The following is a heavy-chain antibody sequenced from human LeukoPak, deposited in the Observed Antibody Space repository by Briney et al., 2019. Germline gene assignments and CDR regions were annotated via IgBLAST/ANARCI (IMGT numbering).Heavy chain of an antibody. CDR1: GGSISSGYYY. CDR3: TRSRERYCTSGSCYIDLQAR. CDR2: MYTGEST. V-gene: IGHV4-61*02. J-gene: IGHJ4*02. Sequence: PSETLSLTCTVSGGSISSGYYYWSWIRQPAGKGLEWIGRMYTGESTEYNPSLNSRVTISVNTSKNQFSLKLSSVTAADTAVYYCTRSRERYCTSGSCYIDLQARWGQGTLVTVSS. D-gene: IGHD2-2*02.